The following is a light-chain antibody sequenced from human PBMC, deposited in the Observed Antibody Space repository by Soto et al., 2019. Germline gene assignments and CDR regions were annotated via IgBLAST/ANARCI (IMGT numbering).Light chain of an antibody. V-gene: IGKV1-13*02. CDR3: QQFNAYPLT. Sequence: ATQLTQSPSSLSASLGDRVIITCRASQDISSALAWFQQKPGKTPKLLISDASTLESGVPSRFSGSGSGTDFTLTISGLQPEDFAAYYWQQFNAYPLTFGGGTKVGI. CDR1: QDISSA. J-gene: IGKJ4*01. CDR2: DAS.